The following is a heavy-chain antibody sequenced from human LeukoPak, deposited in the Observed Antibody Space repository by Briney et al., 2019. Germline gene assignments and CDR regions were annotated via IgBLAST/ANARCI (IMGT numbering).Heavy chain of an antibody. J-gene: IGHJ4*02. CDR1: GFTFSTYN. CDR2: ISGSSSYI. CDR3: ARELLMVYAIF. D-gene: IGHD2-8*01. V-gene: IGHV3-21*01. Sequence: GGSLRLSCAASGFTFSTYNMNWVRQAPGKGLEWVSSISGSSSYIYYADSVKGRFTISRDNAKNSLYLQMNSLRAEDTAVYYCARELLMVYAIFGGQGTLVTVSS.